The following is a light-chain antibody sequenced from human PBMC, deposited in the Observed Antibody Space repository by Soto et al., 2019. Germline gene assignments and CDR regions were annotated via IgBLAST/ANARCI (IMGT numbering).Light chain of an antibody. J-gene: IGKJ4*01. CDR3: LQHDSYPLT. V-gene: IGKV1-17*01. CDR1: QGIRND. CDR2: AAS. Sequence: DIQMTQSPSSLSASVGDRVTITCRASQGIRNDLDWYQQQPGKAPKRLIYAASSLQVGVPSRFSGSGSGTEFTLTISSLQPEDFATYYCLQHDSYPLTFGGGTKVEIK.